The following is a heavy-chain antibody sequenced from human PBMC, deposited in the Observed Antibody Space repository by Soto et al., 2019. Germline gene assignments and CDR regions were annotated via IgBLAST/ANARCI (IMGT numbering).Heavy chain of an antibody. CDR2: MCYSGAT. J-gene: IGHJ5*02. CDR3: ARHKSGSDWLDP. CDR1: GGSISDISYC. D-gene: IGHD2-15*01. V-gene: IGHV4-39*01. Sequence: SETLSLTCTVSGGSISDISYCWGWIRQPPGKGLQWIGCMCYSGATYYNPSLKNRVTLSVDTSNKQFSLKLVSVTAPDKAVYYCARHKSGSDWLDPWGQGTLVTVSS.